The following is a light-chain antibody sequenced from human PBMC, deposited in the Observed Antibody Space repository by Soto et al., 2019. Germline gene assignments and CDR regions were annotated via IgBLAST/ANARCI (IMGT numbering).Light chain of an antibody. Sequence: DIQLTQSPSSLSASVGDKVTITCWASQSIRSYLNWVQQKPGKAPKLLIYDASSLQTGVPSRFSGSGSGTDFSLTISSLQPEDFATYYCQQSYSTPPWTFGQGTKVDI. CDR1: QSIRSY. J-gene: IGKJ1*01. V-gene: IGKV1-39*01. CDR2: DAS. CDR3: QQSYSTPPWT.